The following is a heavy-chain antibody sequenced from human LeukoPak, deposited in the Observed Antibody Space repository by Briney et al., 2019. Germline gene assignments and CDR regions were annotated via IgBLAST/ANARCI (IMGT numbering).Heavy chain of an antibody. Sequence: GGSLRLSCAASGFTFSSYWMSWVRQAPGKGLEWVANIKQDGSEKYYVDSVKGRFTISRDNAKNLLYLQMNSLRAEDTAVYYCARDPDTAMVTSWFDYWGQGTLVTVSS. CDR3: ARDPDTAMVTSWFDY. CDR1: GFTFSSYW. J-gene: IGHJ4*02. D-gene: IGHD5-18*01. CDR2: IKQDGSEK. V-gene: IGHV3-7*01.